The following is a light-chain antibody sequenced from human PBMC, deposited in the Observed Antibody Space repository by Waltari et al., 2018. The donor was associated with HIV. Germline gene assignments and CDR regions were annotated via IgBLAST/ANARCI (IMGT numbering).Light chain of an antibody. CDR3: AAWDDSLSAPV. CDR2: RNN. V-gene: IGLV1-47*01. J-gene: IGLJ3*02. CDR1: SSNIGSNY. Sequence: QSVLTQPPSASGTPGQRVTISCSGSSSNIGSNYVYWYQHLPGTTPNLLIYRNNRRPSGVPDRVSGSKSGTSTSLAISGLRSEDEAEYYCAAWDDSLSAPVFGGGTKLTVL.